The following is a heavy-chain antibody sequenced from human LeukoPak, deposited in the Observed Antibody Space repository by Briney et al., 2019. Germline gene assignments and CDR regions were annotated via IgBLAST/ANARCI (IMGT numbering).Heavy chain of an antibody. Sequence: GGSLRPSRAASGFSFDDYAMHWVRQAPGKGLEWVSGISWNSGSIGYADSVQGRFTISRDNAKNSLYLQMNSLRAEDTALYYCAKDIAQDSSGYFYYFDYWGQGTLVTVSS. J-gene: IGHJ4*02. D-gene: IGHD3-22*01. CDR3: AKDIAQDSSGYFYYFDY. CDR2: ISWNSGSI. CDR1: GFSFDDYA. V-gene: IGHV3-9*01.